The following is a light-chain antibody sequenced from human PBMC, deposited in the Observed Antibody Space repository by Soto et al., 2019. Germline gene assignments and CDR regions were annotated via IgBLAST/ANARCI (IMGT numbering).Light chain of an antibody. CDR1: ETVGSK. CDR2: GAS. J-gene: IGKJ5*01. CDR3: QHHDNWPPST. Sequence: DIVMTQSPATQYVSPGDTATLSCRPSETVGSKVAGYQQKPGQAPRVLIYGASIRATGIPVRFSGSGSGTAVTLTISSLQSEDFALYYCQHHDNWPPSTFGQGTRLEIK. V-gene: IGKV3-15*01.